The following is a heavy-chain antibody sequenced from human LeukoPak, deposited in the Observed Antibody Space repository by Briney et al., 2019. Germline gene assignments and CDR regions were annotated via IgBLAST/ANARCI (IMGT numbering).Heavy chain of an antibody. CDR3: ARDLGTGQHDAFDI. CDR2: IHYSGSS. V-gene: IGHV4-59*01. CDR1: GGSISSYY. D-gene: IGHD3-10*01. J-gene: IGHJ3*02. Sequence: PSETLSLTCTVSGGSISSYYWGWVRQPPGKGLEWIGYIHYSGSSNYNPSLKSRVTMSVDTCKSQFSLNLSSVTAADTAVYFCARDLGTGQHDAFDIWGQGTMVTVSS.